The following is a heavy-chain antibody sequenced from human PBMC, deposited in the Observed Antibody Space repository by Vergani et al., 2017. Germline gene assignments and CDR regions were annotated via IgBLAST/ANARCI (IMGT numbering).Heavy chain of an antibody. D-gene: IGHD3-22*01. CDR3: VRDLYSRGPFDV. CDR1: GVSITRGNY. J-gene: IGHJ4*01. Sequence: QVQLQESGPGLLKTSETLSLTCNVSGVSITRGNYWGWVRQSPGTGLEWFGSVFHLGAVYYNPSPRSRVRISIDAYNVLSLRLQSVTAADTAVYFCVRDLYSRGPFDVWGQGSLVTVSS. V-gene: IGHV4-38-2*02. CDR2: VFHLGAV.